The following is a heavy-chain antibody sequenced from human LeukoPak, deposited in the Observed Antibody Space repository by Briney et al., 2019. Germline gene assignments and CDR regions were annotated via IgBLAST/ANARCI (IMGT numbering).Heavy chain of an antibody. V-gene: IGHV1-18*01. CDR1: GYTFTSYG. J-gene: IGHJ3*02. Sequence: ASVKVSCKASGYTFTSYGISWVRQAPGQGLEWMGWISAYNGNTNYAQKLQGRVTMTTDTSTSTAYMELRSLRSEDTAVYYCATDTLGSYPRAFDIWGQGTMVTVSS. D-gene: IGHD1-26*01. CDR3: ATDTLGSYPRAFDI. CDR2: ISAYNGNT.